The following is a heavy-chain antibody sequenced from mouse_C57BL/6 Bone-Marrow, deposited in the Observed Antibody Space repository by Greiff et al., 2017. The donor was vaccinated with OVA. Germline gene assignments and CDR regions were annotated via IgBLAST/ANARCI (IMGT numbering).Heavy chain of an antibody. J-gene: IGHJ4*01. CDR2: INPNYGTT. CDR1: GYSFTDYN. Sequence: VQLKESGPELVKPGASVKISCKASGYSFTDYNMNWVKQSTGKSLEWIGVINPNYGTTSYNQKFKGKATLTVDQSSSTAYMQLNSLTSEDSAVYYCAHYDYGVGAMDYWGQGTSVTVSS. V-gene: IGHV1-39*01. D-gene: IGHD2-4*01. CDR3: AHYDYGVGAMDY.